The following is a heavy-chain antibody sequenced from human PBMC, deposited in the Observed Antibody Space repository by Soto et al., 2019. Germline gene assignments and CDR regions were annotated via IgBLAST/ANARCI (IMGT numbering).Heavy chain of an antibody. CDR1: GYSFTSYW. Sequence: GESLKICCKGSGYSFTSYWIGLVRQIPGKGLEWMGIIYPGDSDTIYSPSFQGQVTISADKSISTAYLQWSSLKASDTAMYYCARRDSSGWSYWFDPWGQGTLVTVS. V-gene: IGHV5-51*03. J-gene: IGHJ5*02. CDR3: ARRDSSGWSYWFDP. CDR2: IYPGDSDT. D-gene: IGHD6-19*01.